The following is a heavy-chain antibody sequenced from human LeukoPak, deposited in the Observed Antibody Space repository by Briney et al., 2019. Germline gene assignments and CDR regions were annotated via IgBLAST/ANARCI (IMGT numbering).Heavy chain of an antibody. CDR1: GFTVSSNY. J-gene: IGHJ6*02. V-gene: IGHV3-53*04. CDR3: ARHLRGYSGYDYSSGIAAAGLSGYYYYGMDV. CDR2: IYSGGST. D-gene: IGHD5-12*01. Sequence: PGGSLRLSCAASGFTVSSNYMSWVRQAPGKGLEWVSVIYSGGSTYYADSVKGRFTISRHNSKNTLYLQMNSLRAEDTAVYYCARHLRGYSGYDYSSGIAAAGLSGYYYYGMDVWGQGTTVTVSS.